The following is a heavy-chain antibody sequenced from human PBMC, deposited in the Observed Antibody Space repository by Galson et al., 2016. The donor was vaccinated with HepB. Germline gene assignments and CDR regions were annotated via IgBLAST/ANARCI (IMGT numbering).Heavy chain of an antibody. CDR1: GFTFADYT. CDR2: IRGTTYGQTP. V-gene: IGHV3-49*03. CDR3: TFVTIFRGAPRNFYYSGMGV. D-gene: IGHD3-10*01. Sequence: SLRLSCATSGFTFADYTWSWFRQAPGKGLEWVALIRGTTYGQTPNYAASVEGRFTVSRDDSQGIAYLEKGSLKTEDTGVYYCTFVTIFRGAPRNFYYSGMGVWGRGTTVTVSS. J-gene: IGHJ6*02.